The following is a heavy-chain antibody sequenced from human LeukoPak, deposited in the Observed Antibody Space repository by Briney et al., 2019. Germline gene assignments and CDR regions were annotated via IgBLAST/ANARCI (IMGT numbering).Heavy chain of an antibody. CDR3: TRIGDGYPY. V-gene: IGHV1-2*02. J-gene: IGHJ4*02. CDR1: GYIFTAYY. D-gene: IGHD5-24*01. Sequence: ASVKVSCKASGYIFTAYYLHWVRQAPGQGPEWMGWIKADSGDTNYARKFQGRVTMTRDTSITTVYMELSSLTSDDTAVYCCTRIGDGYPYWGQGSLVTVSS. CDR2: IKADSGDT.